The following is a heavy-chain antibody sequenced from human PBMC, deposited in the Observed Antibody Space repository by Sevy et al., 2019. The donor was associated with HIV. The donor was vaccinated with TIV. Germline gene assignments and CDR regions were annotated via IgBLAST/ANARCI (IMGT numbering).Heavy chain of an antibody. V-gene: IGHV3-11*01. D-gene: IGHD2-21*02. CDR1: GFSISDYY. J-gene: IGHJ6*02. CDR3: ARDHVKEGDLGDYYYYAMDV. Sequence: GGSLRLSCAASGFSISDYYMSWIRQAPGKGPQWISYISSNSDTIYYTDSVKGRFTISRDNAKNSLYLQMSSLRAEDTAIYYCARDHVKEGDLGDYYYYAMDVWGRGTTVTVSS. CDR2: ISSNSDTI.